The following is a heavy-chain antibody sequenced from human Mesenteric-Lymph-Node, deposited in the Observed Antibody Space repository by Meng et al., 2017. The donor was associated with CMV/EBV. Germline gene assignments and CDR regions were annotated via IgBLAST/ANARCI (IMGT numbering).Heavy chain of an antibody. CDR3: AKDYDFWSGPGSEDGMDV. CDR1: GLTFSSYG. Sequence: GESLKISCAASGLTFSSYGMHWVRQAPGKGLEWVAFIRYDGSNKYYADSVKGRFTISRDNSKNTLYLQMNSLRAEDTAVYYCAKDYDFWSGPGSEDGMDVWGQGTTVTVSS. D-gene: IGHD3-3*01. J-gene: IGHJ6*02. V-gene: IGHV3-30*02. CDR2: IRYDGSNK.